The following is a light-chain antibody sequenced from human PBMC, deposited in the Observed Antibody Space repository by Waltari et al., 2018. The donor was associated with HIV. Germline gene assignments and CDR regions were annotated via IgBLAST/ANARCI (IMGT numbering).Light chain of an antibody. J-gene: IGLJ2*01. CDR2: EVS. CDR3: SSYTSGSVV. V-gene: IGLV2-14*01. CDR1: SSDVVAYNY. Sequence: QSALTQPASVSGSPGQSITISCTGTSSDVVAYNYVPWYQQHPGKAPKLMIYEVSNRPSGVSTRFSGSKSGNTASLTIAGLQAEDEADYYCSSYTSGSVVFGGGTKLTVL.